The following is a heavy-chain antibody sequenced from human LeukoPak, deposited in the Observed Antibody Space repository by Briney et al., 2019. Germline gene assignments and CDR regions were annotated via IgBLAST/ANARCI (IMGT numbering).Heavy chain of an antibody. D-gene: IGHD3-22*01. V-gene: IGHV1-69*13. CDR2: IIPIFGTA. CDR1: GGTFSSYA. J-gene: IGHJ4*02. Sequence: ASVKVSCKASGGTFSSYAISWVRQAPGQGLEWMGGIIPIFGTANYAQKFQGRVTITADESTSTAYMELSSLRSDDTAVYYCARDLASSGYYWDWGQGTLVTVSS. CDR3: ARDLASSGYYWD.